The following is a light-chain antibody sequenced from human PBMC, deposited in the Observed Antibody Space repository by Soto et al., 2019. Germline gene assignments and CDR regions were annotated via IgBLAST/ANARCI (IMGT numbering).Light chain of an antibody. V-gene: IGKV1-5*01. CDR1: ESIRTW. J-gene: IGKJ1*01. CDR3: QQYNNYPRT. Sequence: DIPMTQSPSTLSASAGDRVTITCRASESIRTWLAWYQHKPGKAPKFLIYDASTLESGVPSRFSGSGSGTEFTLTISSLQPDDFATYYCQQYNNYPRTFGQGTKVDIK. CDR2: DAS.